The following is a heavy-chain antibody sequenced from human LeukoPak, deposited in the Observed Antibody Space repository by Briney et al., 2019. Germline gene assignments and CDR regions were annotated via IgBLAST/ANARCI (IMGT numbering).Heavy chain of an antibody. CDR3: ATTKTMVRGVITFDY. CDR2: IIPIFGTA. D-gene: IGHD3-10*01. J-gene: IGHJ4*02. CDR1: GGTFSSYA. V-gene: IGHV1-69*13. Sequence: EASVEVSCKASGGTFSSYAISWVRQAPGQGLEWMGGIIPIFGTANYAQKFQGRVTITADESTSTAYMELSSLRSEDTAVYYCATTKTMVRGVITFDYWGQGTLVTVSS.